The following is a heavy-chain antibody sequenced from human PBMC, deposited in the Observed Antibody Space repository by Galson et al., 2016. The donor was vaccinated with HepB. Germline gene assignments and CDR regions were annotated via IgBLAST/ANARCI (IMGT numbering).Heavy chain of an antibody. Sequence: SVKVSCKASGGKLSNDVISWVRQAPGQGLQWMGGIIPIFGTINYAPKFQGRVTITADKSTSTAYMELSSLRSEDTAVYYCARERDDHGDYVLMYWGQGTLVTVSA. J-gene: IGHJ4*02. CDR1: GGKLSNDV. CDR2: IIPIFGTI. D-gene: IGHD4-17*01. CDR3: ARERDDHGDYVLMY. V-gene: IGHV1-69*06.